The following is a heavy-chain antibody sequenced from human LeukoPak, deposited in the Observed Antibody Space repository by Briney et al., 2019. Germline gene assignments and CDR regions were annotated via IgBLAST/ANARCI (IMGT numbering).Heavy chain of an antibody. V-gene: IGHV4-39*01. D-gene: IGHD2-2*02. Sequence: SETLSLTCTVSGGSISSSSYYWGWIRQPPGKGLEWIGSIYYSGSTYYNPSLKSRVTISVDTSKNQFSLKLSPVTAADTAVYYCARVIGYCSSISCYRVYYGMDVWGQGTTVTVSS. J-gene: IGHJ6*02. CDR1: GGSISSSSYY. CDR2: IYYSGST. CDR3: ARVIGYCSSISCYRVYYGMDV.